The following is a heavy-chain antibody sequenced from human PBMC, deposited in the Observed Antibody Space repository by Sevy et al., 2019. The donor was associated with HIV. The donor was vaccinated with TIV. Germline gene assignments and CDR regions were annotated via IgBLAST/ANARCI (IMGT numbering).Heavy chain of an antibody. CDR2: IKQDGSDK. D-gene: IGHD7-27*01. V-gene: IGHV3-7*03. J-gene: IGHJ4*02. Sequence: GGSLRLSCAASGFTFNNYRMTWVRQAPGKGLEWVANIKQDGSDKYYMESVKGRFNISKDNTKNSLYLQLNSLRAEDTAVYYCARSWDNWGQMGYWGQGTLVTVSS. CDR1: GFTFNNYR. CDR3: ARSWDNWGQMGY.